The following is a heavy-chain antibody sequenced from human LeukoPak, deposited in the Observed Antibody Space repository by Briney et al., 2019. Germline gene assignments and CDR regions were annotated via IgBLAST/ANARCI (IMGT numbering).Heavy chain of an antibody. CDR2: IYYTGST. CDR3: TSGYCSGTSCSLDY. J-gene: IGHJ4*02. CDR1: SDSFSNYY. Sequence: SETLSLTCTVSSDSFSNYYWSWIRQPPGKGLEWIGYIYYTGSTNYNPSLKSRVTISVDTSKNQFSLKLTSVTAADTAVYYCTSGYCSGTSCSLDYWGQGTLVTVSP. D-gene: IGHD2-2*01. V-gene: IGHV4-59*01.